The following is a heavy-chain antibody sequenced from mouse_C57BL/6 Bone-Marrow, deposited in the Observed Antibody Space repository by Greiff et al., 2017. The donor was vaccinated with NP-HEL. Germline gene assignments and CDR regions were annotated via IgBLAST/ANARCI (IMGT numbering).Heavy chain of an antibody. J-gene: IGHJ2*01. CDR1: GYAFTNYL. CDR2: INPGSGGT. V-gene: IGHV1-54*01. CDR3: ARINYNWGDY. D-gene: IGHD4-1*02. Sequence: QVQLQQSGAELVRPGTSVKVSCKASGYAFTNYLIEWVKQRPGQGLEWIGVINPGSGGTNYNEKFKGKATLTADKSSSTAYMQLSSLTSEDSAVFFWARINYNWGDYWGKGTTLTVPS.